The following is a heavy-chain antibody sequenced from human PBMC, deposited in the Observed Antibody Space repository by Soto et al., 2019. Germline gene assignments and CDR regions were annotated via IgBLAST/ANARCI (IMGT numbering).Heavy chain of an antibody. Sequence: ESGGGVVQPGRSLRLSCAASGFTFSSYGMHWVRQAPGKGLEWVAVIWYDGSNKYYADSVKGRFTISRDNSKNTLYLQMNSLRAEDTAVYYCARDLSSGDYYDAFDIWGQGTMVTVSS. CDR1: GFTFSSYG. V-gene: IGHV3-33*01. CDR2: IWYDGSNK. D-gene: IGHD3-22*01. J-gene: IGHJ3*02. CDR3: ARDLSSGDYYDAFDI.